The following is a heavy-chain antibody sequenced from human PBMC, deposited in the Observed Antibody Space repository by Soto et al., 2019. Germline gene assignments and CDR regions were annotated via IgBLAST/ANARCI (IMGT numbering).Heavy chain of an antibody. J-gene: IGHJ5*02. CDR3: ATSGGVMYLS. Sequence: QVQLVQSGAEVKKPGASVKVSCKASGYTFSSYDINWVRQATGQGLEWMGWLNPNSGDTGYAQKFQGRVTLTRNSSLNTAYIARRSLTSDDTAVDYCATSGGVMYLSWGQGTLGTVSS. D-gene: IGHD2-2*01. CDR1: GYTFSSYD. CDR2: LNPNSGDT. V-gene: IGHV1-8*01.